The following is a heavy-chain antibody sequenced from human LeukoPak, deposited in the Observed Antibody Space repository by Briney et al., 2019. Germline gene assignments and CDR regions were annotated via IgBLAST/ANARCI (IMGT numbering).Heavy chain of an antibody. Sequence: SETLSLTCTVSGGSISSYYWSWIRQPPGKGLEWIGDIYYSGYTNYNPSLKSRVTISVDTSKNQFSLKLSSVTAADTAVYYCARLTSLTHFDYWGQGTLVPVSS. CDR1: GGSISSYY. CDR2: IYYSGYT. V-gene: IGHV4-59*08. CDR3: ARLTSLTHFDY. J-gene: IGHJ4*02. D-gene: IGHD1-14*01.